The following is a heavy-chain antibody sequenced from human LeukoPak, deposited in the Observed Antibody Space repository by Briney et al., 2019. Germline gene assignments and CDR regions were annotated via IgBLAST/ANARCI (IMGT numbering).Heavy chain of an antibody. D-gene: IGHD5-18*01. CDR2: ISAYNGNT. CDR1: GYTFTSFG. Sequence: ASVKVSCKASGYTFTSFGISRVRQAPGQGLEWMGWISAYNGNTKSAQKFQGRVTMTTDTSTNTAYMELRSLRSDDTAVFYCVRDLGVDTSMIFFDYWGQGTLVTVSS. V-gene: IGHV1-18*01. J-gene: IGHJ4*02. CDR3: VRDLGVDTSMIFFDY.